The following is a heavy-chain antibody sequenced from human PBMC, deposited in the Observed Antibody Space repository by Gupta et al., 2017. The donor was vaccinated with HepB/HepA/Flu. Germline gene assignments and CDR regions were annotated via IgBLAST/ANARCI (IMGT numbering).Heavy chain of an antibody. CDR2: INRDGRKT. V-gene: IGHV3-7*01. Sequence: EVQLVESGGDLVQPGGSLRLSCAAYGLPLSNFWMTWVRQAPGKGLEWVANINRDGRKTPSVDSMTGRFTISRDNAKNSLYLQLNSLRPEDTAVYYCARDSSPYCGGDCYLDAFDIWGQGTVVTVSS. CDR3: ARDSSPYCGGDCYLDAFDI. D-gene: IGHD2-21*02. CDR1: GLPLSNFW. J-gene: IGHJ3*02.